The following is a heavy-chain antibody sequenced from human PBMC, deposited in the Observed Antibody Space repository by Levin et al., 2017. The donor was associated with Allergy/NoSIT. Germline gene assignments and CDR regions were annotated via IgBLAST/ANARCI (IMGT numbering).Heavy chain of an antibody. D-gene: IGHD5-18*01. CDR3: VTRSANSNGHYYFDY. J-gene: IGHJ4*02. V-gene: IGHV1-69*01. CDR1: GGTFRHYA. CDR2: IVPVFGST. Sequence: KISCKASGGTFRHYALSWVRQAPGQGFEWMGGIVPVFGSTNYALKFHGRVPITADESMSTDNMELSSLRSDDTAVYYCVTRSANSNGHYYFDYWGQGTLVTVSS.